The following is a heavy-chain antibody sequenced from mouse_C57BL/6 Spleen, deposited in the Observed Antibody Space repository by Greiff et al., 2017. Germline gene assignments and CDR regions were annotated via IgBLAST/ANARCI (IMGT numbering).Heavy chain of an antibody. Sequence: QVQLQQSGAELVRPGTSVKVSCKASGYALTNYLIEWVKQRPGQGLEWIGVINPGSGGTNYNEKFKGKATLTADKSSSTAYMQLSSLTSEDSAVYFCARAYYSNYDYWGQGTTLTVSS. J-gene: IGHJ2*01. CDR2: INPGSGGT. CDR1: GYALTNYL. V-gene: IGHV1-54*01. D-gene: IGHD2-5*01. CDR3: ARAYYSNYDY.